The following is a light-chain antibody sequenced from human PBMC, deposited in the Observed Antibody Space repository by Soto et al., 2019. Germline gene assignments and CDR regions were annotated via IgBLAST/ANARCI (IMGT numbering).Light chain of an antibody. CDR3: CSFARSTTFYG. V-gene: IGLV2-23*01. Sequence: QSALTQPPSVSGSPGQSITISCSGTSRDVGSSNLVSWYQQHPGKAPKLIIFESDRRPSGVSGRFSGSKSGNTASLTISGLQAEDEADYYCCSFARSTTFYGFGTGTKVTVL. CDR2: ESD. CDR1: SRDVGSSNL. J-gene: IGLJ1*01.